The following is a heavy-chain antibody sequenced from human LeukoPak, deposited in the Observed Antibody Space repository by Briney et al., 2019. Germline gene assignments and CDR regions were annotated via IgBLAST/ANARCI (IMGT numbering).Heavy chain of an antibody. CDR3: ARDRGTNYYYDSSGTLGVFDY. J-gene: IGHJ4*02. D-gene: IGHD3-22*01. CDR1: GFSFSSYE. V-gene: IGHV3-48*03. CDR2: ISASGTLT. Sequence: GGSLRLSCAASGFSFSSYEMNWVRQAPGKGLEWISYISASGTLTHYADSVEGRFTISRDNAKNSLYLQMNSLRAEDTAVYYCARDRGTNYYYDSSGTLGVFDYWGQGTLVTVSS.